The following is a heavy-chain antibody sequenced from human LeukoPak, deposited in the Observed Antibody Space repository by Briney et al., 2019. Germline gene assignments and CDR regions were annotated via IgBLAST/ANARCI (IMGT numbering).Heavy chain of an antibody. Sequence: GGSLRLSCAASGFTFRSYAMSWVRQAPGKGLEWVSAITGSGHRTYYADSVKGRFTISRDNSKNTLYLQMNSLRAEDTAVYYCAKDSGYSSTPDFDYWGQGTLVTVSS. J-gene: IGHJ4*02. CDR2: ITGSGHRT. CDR1: GFTFRSYA. D-gene: IGHD6-13*01. CDR3: AKDSGYSSTPDFDY. V-gene: IGHV3-23*01.